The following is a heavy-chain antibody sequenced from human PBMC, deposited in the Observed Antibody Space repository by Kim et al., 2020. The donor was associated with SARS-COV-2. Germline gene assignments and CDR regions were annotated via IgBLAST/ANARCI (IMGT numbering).Heavy chain of an antibody. V-gene: IGHV1-3*01. CDR3: ARDPRVATIHYFDY. Sequence: ASVKVSCKASGYTFTSYAMHWVRQAPGQRLEWMGWINAGNGNTKYSQKFQGRVTITRDTSASTAYMELSSLRSEDTAVYYCARDPRVATIHYFDYWGQGTLVTVSS. CDR1: GYTFTSYA. CDR2: INAGNGNT. J-gene: IGHJ4*02. D-gene: IGHD5-12*01.